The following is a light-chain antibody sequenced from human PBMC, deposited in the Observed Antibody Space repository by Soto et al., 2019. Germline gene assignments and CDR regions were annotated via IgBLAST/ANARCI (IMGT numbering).Light chain of an antibody. V-gene: IGLV1-51*01. CDR1: KSNIGNNF. CDR2: DNS. J-gene: IGLJ1*01. Sequence: QSVLTQPPSVSAAPGQKVTMSCSGTKSNIGNNFVSWYKHLPGTAPKLIIYDNSQRPSGIPDRFSGSKSGTSATLGITGLQTGDDADYYCGTWDSSLSIVVFGTGTTVTVL. CDR3: GTWDSSLSIVV.